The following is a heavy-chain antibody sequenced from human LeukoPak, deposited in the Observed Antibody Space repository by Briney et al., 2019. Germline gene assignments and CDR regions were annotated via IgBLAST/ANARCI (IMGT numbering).Heavy chain of an antibody. V-gene: IGHV3-53*04. Sequence: GGSLRLSCAASGFTVSSNYMSWVRQAPGKGLEWVSVIYSGGSTYYADSVRGRFTISRHNSKNSLYLQMNSLRAEDTALYYCARSERLDYWGQGTLVTVSS. J-gene: IGHJ4*02. CDR1: GFTVSSNY. CDR2: IYSGGST. CDR3: ARSERLDY.